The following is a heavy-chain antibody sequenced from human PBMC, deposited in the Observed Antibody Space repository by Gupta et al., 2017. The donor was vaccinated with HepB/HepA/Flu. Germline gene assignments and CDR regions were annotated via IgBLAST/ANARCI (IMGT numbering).Heavy chain of an antibody. CDR3: ARHQAAWYFDL. CDR2: VFYSGRL. J-gene: IGHJ2*01. D-gene: IGHD2-15*01. V-gene: IGHV4-39*01. CDR1: GVPMSRSASF. Sequence: QVQLQESGPGLVKLSETLSLTLTVSGVPMSRSASFWARVRQPPGKGLEWIGCVFYSGRLIFNASLERRVTVSVDSSNTQFSLTLISMTAADMAVYYCARHQAAWYFDLWGRATLVTVSS.